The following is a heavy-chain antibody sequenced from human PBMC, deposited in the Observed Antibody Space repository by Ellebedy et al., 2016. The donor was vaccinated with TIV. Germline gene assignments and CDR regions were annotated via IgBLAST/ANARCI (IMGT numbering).Heavy chain of an antibody. CDR3: ARGAQGNTRTTHFDY. CDR2: IYYSGST. D-gene: IGHD2-2*01. CDR1: GGSISSYY. V-gene: IGHV4-59*01. Sequence: SETLSLTCTVSGGSISSYYWSWIRQPSGKGLEWIGYIYYSGSTKYNPSLESRVTISVDTSKNQFSLKVNSVTAADTAVYYCARGAQGNTRTTHFDYWGQGTLVTVSS. J-gene: IGHJ4*02.